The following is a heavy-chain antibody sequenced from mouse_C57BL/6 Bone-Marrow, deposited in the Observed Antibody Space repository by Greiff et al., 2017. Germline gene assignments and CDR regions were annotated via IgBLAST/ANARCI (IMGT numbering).Heavy chain of an antibody. CDR1: GYAFSSSW. J-gene: IGHJ2*01. V-gene: IGHV1-82*01. D-gene: IGHD1-1*02. CDR2: IYPGDGDT. CDR3: GRGGVGGY. Sequence: QVQLKESGPELVKPGASVKISCKASGYAFSSSWMNWVKQRPGKGLEWIGRIYPGDGDTNYNGKFKGKATLTADKSSSTAYMQLSSLASEDAAVYFCGRGGVGGYWGQGTTLTVSS.